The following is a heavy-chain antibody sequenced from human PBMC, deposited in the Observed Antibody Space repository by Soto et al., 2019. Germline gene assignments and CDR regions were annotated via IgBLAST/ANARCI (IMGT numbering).Heavy chain of an antibody. J-gene: IGHJ4*02. D-gene: IGHD6-25*01. CDR1: GGSISSSSYY. CDR3: ARRRRRQRLLTWYYFDY. CDR2: IYYSGST. Sequence: QLQLQESGPGLVKPSETLSLTCTVSGGSISSSSYYWGWIRQPPGKGLEWIGSIYYSGSTYYNPSLKSRVTISVDTSKNQFPPKLSAVTAAATAVYYCARRRRRQRLLTWYYFDYWGQGTLVTVSS. V-gene: IGHV4-39*01.